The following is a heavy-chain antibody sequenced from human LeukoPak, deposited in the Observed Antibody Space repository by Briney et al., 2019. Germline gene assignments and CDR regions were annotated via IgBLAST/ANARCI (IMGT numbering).Heavy chain of an antibody. Sequence: PSETLSLTCTVSGGSISSYYWSWIRQPPGKRLEWIGYIYYSGSTDYNPSLKSRVTISVDTSKNQFSLKLSSVTAADTAVYYCARQLSSGEWWLRTYYYYGMDVWGQGTTVTVSS. CDR2: IYYSGST. V-gene: IGHV4-59*01. CDR3: ARQLSSGEWWLRTYYYYGMDV. D-gene: IGHD5-12*01. J-gene: IGHJ6*02. CDR1: GGSISSYY.